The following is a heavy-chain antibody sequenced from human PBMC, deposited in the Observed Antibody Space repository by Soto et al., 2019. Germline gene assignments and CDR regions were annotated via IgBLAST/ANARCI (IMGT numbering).Heavy chain of an antibody. CDR2: ISANGQGI. Sequence: PVGSLRLSCAASGFTFSTYALSWVRQAPGKGLEWVSAISANGQGIYYADSVRGRFTISRDNPKNTIFLHMDSLRAEDTAVYYCAKDRNYPRDQFHYWGQGTLVTVSS. J-gene: IGHJ4*02. V-gene: IGHV3-23*01. CDR1: GFTFSTYA. D-gene: IGHD1-7*01. CDR3: AKDRNYPRDQFHY.